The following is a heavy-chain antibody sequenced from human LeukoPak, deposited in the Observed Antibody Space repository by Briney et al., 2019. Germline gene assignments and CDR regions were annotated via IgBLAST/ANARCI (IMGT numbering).Heavy chain of an antibody. CDR3: ARDRVPRRYCSGGSCYLDAFDI. J-gene: IGHJ3*02. V-gene: IGHV3-69-1*01. Sequence: PGGSLRLSCVASGFTFTGYAFSWVRQTPGKGLEWVSTVTSVGPISYADSVKGRFTISRDNAKNSLYLQMNSLRAEDTAVYYCARDRVPRRYCSGGSCYLDAFDIWGQGTMVTVSS. CDR1: GFTFTGYA. D-gene: IGHD2-15*01. CDR2: VTSVGPI.